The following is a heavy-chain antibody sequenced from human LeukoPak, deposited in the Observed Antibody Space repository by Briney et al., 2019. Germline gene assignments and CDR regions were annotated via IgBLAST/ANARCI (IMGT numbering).Heavy chain of an antibody. CDR2: ISNSGGT. Sequence: SETLSLTCIVSGGSISSYYWNWFRRPPGEGLEWIGYISNSGGTNYNPSLKSRVTISVDTSKNQFSLRVSSVTAADTAVYYCATTICSGGSCSGYWGQGTLVTVSS. D-gene: IGHD2-15*01. J-gene: IGHJ4*02. CDR1: GGSISSYY. V-gene: IGHV4-59*01. CDR3: ATTICSGGSCSGY.